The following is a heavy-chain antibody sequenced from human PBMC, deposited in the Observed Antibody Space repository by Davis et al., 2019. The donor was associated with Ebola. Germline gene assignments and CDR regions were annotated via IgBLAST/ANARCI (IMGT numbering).Heavy chain of an antibody. CDR1: GGSFSGYY. CDR3: ARGAQMARFDY. J-gene: IGHJ4*02. CDR2: INHSGST. Sequence: GSLRLSCAVYGGSFSGYYWSWIRQPPGKGLEWIGEINHSGSTNYNPSLKSRVTISVDTSKSQFSLKLSSVTAADTAVYYCARGAQMARFDYWGQGTLVTVSS. D-gene: IGHD5-24*01. V-gene: IGHV4-34*01.